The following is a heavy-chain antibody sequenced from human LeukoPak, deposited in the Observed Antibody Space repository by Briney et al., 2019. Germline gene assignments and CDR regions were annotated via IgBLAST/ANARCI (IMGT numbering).Heavy chain of an antibody. CDR1: GGSISSGSYY. D-gene: IGHD5-18*01. CDR3: ARDRYNDFDY. V-gene: IGHV4-61*02. J-gene: IGHJ4*02. CDR2: IYTSGST. Sequence: PSETLSLTCTVSGGSISSGSYYWSWIRQPAGKGLEWIGRIYTSGSTNYNPSLKSRVTISVDTSKNQFSLKLSSVTAADTAVYYCARDRYNDFDYWGQGTLVTVSS.